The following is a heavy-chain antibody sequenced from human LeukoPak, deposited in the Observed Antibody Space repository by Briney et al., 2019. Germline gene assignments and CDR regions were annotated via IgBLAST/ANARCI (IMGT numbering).Heavy chain of an antibody. V-gene: IGHV1-18*01. CDR3: AGAVGEKYYYGMDV. CDR2: ISAYNGNT. Sequence: ASVKVSCKASGYTFTSYGISWVRQAPGQGLEWMGWISAYNGNTNYAQKLQGRVTMTTDTSTSTAYMELRSLRSDDTAVYYCAGAVGEKYYYGMDVWGQGTTVTVSS. D-gene: IGHD3-10*01. J-gene: IGHJ6*02. CDR1: GYTFTSYG.